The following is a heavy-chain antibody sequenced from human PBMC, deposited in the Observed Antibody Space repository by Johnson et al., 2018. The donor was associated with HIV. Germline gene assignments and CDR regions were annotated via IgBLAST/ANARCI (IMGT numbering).Heavy chain of an antibody. CDR1: GFTFSSYA. CDR2: ISYDGRNK. Sequence: QVHLVESGGGLVQPGGSLRLSCAASGFTFSSYAVHWVRQAPGKGLEWVAVISYDGRNKYYADSVKGRFTISRDNSKNTLYLQMNSLRAEDTAVYYCAKFVGAGSYDAFDIWGQGTMVTVSS. J-gene: IGHJ3*02. CDR3: AKFVGAGSYDAFDI. V-gene: IGHV3-30-3*02. D-gene: IGHD1-26*01.